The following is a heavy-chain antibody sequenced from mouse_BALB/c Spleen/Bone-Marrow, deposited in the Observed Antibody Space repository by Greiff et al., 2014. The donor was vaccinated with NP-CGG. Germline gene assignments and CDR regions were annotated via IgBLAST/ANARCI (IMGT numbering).Heavy chain of an antibody. Sequence: VQLQQSGPSLVKPSQTLSLTCSVTGDSITSGYWNWIRKFPGNKLEFMGYISYSDYTYFNPSLKSRISITRDTSKNQYYLQLNSVTTEDTATYYCARLGGYYAWFAYWGQGTLVTVSA. D-gene: IGHD2-3*01. CDR1: GDSITSGY. J-gene: IGHJ3*01. CDR3: ARLGGYYAWFAY. CDR2: ISYSDYT. V-gene: IGHV3-8*02.